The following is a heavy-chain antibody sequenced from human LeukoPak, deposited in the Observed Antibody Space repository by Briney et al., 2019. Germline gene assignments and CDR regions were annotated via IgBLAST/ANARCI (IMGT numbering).Heavy chain of an antibody. D-gene: IGHD6-13*01. CDR3: VKDLYKGDSASWYFFHY. Sequence: GGSLRLTCSASGFIISNYAMHWVRQAPGKGLEYVSAISANGGGTYYADSVKGRFTISRDTSKNTLYLQMSSLRAEDTAMYHCVKDLYKGDSASWYFFHYWGQGTLVTVSS. V-gene: IGHV3-64D*06. CDR2: ISANGGGT. J-gene: IGHJ4*02. CDR1: GFIISNYA.